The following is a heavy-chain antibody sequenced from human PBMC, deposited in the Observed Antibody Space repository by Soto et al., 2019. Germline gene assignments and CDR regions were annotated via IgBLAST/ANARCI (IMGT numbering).Heavy chain of an antibody. CDR3: ARTGQKYFDL. D-gene: IGHD2-8*02. CDR1: GGSISSNGYS. Sequence: QLQLQESGSGLVKPSQTLSLTCAVSGGSISSNGYSWSWIRQPPGKGLEWIGYIYHSGSTYYNPSLGSRVTMSVDVSKNQFSLRLSSVTAADTAVYFCARTGQKYFDLWGRGTLVTVSS. J-gene: IGHJ2*01. V-gene: IGHV4-30-2*01. CDR2: IYHSGST.